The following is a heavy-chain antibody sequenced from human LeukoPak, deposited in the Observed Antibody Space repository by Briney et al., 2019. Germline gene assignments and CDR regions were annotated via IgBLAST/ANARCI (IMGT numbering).Heavy chain of an antibody. Sequence: ASVKVSCKASGYTFTSYGISWVRQAPGQGLEWMGWISAYNGNTNYAQKLQGRVTMTTDTSTSTAYMELRSLRSDDTAVYYCARQVQCGSLSPCNWSDPWGQGTLVTVSS. V-gene: IGHV1-18*01. CDR3: ARQVQCGSLSPCNWSDP. CDR1: GYTFTSYG. CDR2: ISAYNGNT. D-gene: IGHD2/OR15-2a*01. J-gene: IGHJ5*02.